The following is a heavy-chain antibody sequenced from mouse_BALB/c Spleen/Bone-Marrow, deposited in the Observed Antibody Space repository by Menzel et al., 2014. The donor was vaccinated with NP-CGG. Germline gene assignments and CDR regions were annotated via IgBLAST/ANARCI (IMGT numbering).Heavy chain of an antibody. CDR3: ARGGKGYAMDY. Sequence: EVQGVESGGGLVQPGGSRKLSCAASGFTFSSFGMHWVRQAPEKGLEWFAYISSGSSTIYYADTVKGRFTISRDNPKNTLFLQMTSLRSEDTAMYYCARGGKGYAMDYWGQGTSVTVSS. J-gene: IGHJ4*01. CDR2: ISSGSSTI. V-gene: IGHV5-17*02. CDR1: GFTFSSFG. D-gene: IGHD1-1*02.